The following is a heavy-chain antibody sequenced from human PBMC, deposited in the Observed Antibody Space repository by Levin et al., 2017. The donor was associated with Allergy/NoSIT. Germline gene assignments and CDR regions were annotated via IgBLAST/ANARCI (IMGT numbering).Heavy chain of an antibody. CDR2: ITSDGSHK. Sequence: QAGGSLRLSCTASGLTFTDYGVHWVHQAPDKGLEWVAIITSDGSHKYYADSVRGRFTISRDNSRNTVYLQMNSLRVEDTAVYFCAALGSFDYWGLGTLVTVSS. J-gene: IGHJ4*02. CDR3: AALGSFDY. V-gene: IGHV3-30*03. D-gene: IGHD3-16*01. CDR1: GLTFTDYG.